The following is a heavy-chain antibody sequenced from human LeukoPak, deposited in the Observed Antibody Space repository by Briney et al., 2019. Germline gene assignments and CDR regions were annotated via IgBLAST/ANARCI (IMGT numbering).Heavy chain of an antibody. J-gene: IGHJ3*02. CDR3: ASCPTPYDAFDI. V-gene: IGHV1-69*13. CDR1: GGTSSSYA. Sequence: GASVKVSCKASGGTSSSYAISWVRQAPGQGLEWMGGIIPIFGTANYAQKFQGRVTITADESTSTAYMELSSLRSEDTAVYYCASCPTPYDAFDIWGQGTMVTVSS. CDR2: IIPIFGTA.